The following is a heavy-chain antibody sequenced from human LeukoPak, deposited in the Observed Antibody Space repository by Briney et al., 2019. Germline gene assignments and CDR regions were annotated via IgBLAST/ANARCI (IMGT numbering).Heavy chain of an antibody. CDR2: IYSGGET. D-gene: IGHD6-13*01. CDR3: TRDPPAVAINTYA. CDR1: GVSVSSNF. Sequence: GGSLRLSCAASGVSVSSNFMIWVRRAPGKGLEWVSLIYSGGETSYADSVKGRFSISRDNSKNTLYLQMNSLRVEDTAVYYCTRDPPAVAINTYAWGQGTLVTVSS. J-gene: IGHJ5*02. V-gene: IGHV3-66*01.